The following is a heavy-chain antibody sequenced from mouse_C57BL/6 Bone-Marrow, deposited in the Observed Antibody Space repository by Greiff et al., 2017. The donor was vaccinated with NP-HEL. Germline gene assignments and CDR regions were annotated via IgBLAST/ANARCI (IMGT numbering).Heavy chain of an antibody. CDR3: AREGNGNRAMDY. J-gene: IGHJ4*01. CDR1: GYTFTNYW. Sequence: VKLQESGAELVRPGTSVKMSCKASGYTFTNYWIGWAKQRPGHGLEWIGDIYPGGGYTNYNEKFKGKATLTADKSSSTAYMQFSSLTSEDSAIYYCAREGNGNRAMDYWGQGTSVTVSS. D-gene: IGHD2-1*01. CDR2: IYPGGGYT. V-gene: IGHV1-63*01.